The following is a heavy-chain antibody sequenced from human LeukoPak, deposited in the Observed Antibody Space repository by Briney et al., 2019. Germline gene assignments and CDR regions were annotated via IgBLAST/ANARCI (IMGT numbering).Heavy chain of an antibody. J-gene: IGHJ5*02. D-gene: IGHD6-6*01. V-gene: IGHV3-7*01. Sequence: GGSLRLSCAASGFTFSSYAMSWVRQAPGKGLEWVASIKDDGSEKYCVDSVKGRFTISRDNAKNSLYLQMNSLRAEDTAVYYCARGRLSPDPWGQGTLVTVSS. CDR2: IKDDGSEK. CDR1: GFTFSSYA. CDR3: ARGRLSPDP.